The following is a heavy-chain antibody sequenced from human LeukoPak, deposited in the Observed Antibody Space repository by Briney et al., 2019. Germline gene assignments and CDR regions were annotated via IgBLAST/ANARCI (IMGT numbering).Heavy chain of an antibody. D-gene: IGHD3-3*01. CDR2: ISKDGSNK. V-gene: IGHV3-30*18. J-gene: IGHJ6*02. CDR3: AKDGNYDFWSGYYYYGMDV. CDR1: GFTFSSYG. Sequence: GRSLRLSCAASGFTFSSYGMHWVRQAPGKGLGSVAVISKDGSNKYYADSVKGRFTISRDNSKNTLYLQMNSLRAEDTAVYYCAKDGNYDFWSGYYYYGMDVWGQGTTVTVSS.